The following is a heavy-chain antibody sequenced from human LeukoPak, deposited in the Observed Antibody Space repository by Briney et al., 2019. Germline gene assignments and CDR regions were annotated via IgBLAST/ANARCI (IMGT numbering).Heavy chain of an antibody. Sequence: ASVKVSCKAFGYTFTSNYMHWVRQAPGQGPEWMGVISPSGGSTTYAQKFQGRVTLTRDMSTSTDYLELSSLRSDDTAVYYCARVYYYGSGRYYHFSAMDVWGKGTTVTISS. J-gene: IGHJ6*03. CDR3: ARVYYYGSGRYYHFSAMDV. CDR1: GYTFTSNY. V-gene: IGHV1-46*01. D-gene: IGHD3-10*01. CDR2: ISPSGGST.